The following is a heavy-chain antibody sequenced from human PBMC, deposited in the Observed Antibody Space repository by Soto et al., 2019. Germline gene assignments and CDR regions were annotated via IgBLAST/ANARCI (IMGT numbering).Heavy chain of an antibody. CDR2: MNPNSGNT. Sequence: QVQLVQSGAEVKKPGASVKVSCKASGYTFTSYDINWVRQATGQRLEWMGWMNPNSGNTGYAQKFQGRVTMTRNTSISTAYMELSSLRSEDTAVYYCARRSRVFRWFDPWGQGTLVTVSS. D-gene: IGHD3-10*01. V-gene: IGHV1-8*01. CDR1: GYTFTSYD. CDR3: ARRSRVFRWFDP. J-gene: IGHJ5*02.